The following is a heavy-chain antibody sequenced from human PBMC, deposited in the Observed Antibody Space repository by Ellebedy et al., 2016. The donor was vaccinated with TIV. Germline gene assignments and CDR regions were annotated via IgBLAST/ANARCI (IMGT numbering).Heavy chain of an antibody. D-gene: IGHD3-22*01. CDR2: ISWNSGSI. CDR1: GFTFDDFA. J-gene: IGHJ4*02. CDR3: AKAHYYDSSGYYDY. Sequence: SLKISXVASGFTFDDFAMHWVRQSPGKGLEWVSGISWNSGSIGYADSVKGRFTISRDNAKNSLYLQMNSLRAEDTALYYCAKAHYYDSSGYYDYWGQGTLVTVSS. V-gene: IGHV3-9*01.